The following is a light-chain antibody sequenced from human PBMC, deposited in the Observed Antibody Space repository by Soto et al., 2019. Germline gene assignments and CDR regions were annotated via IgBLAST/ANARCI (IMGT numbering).Light chain of an antibody. J-gene: IGKJ1*01. V-gene: IGKV1-5*03. Sequence: DIQMTQSPSTPSASVGDTVTVTCRASQSVSVLLSWYQQKPGKAPKLLIYKASTLKSGVPSRFSGSGSGTEFTLTISSLQPDDFATYYCQHYNSDSEAFGQGTKVE. CDR3: QHYNSDSEA. CDR1: QSVSVL. CDR2: KAS.